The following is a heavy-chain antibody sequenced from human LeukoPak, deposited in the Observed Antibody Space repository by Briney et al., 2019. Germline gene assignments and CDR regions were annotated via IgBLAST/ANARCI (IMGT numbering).Heavy chain of an antibody. CDR3: AREGVAVSYGMDV. CDR1: GYTFTNYG. D-gene: IGHD6-19*01. J-gene: IGHJ6*02. V-gene: IGHV1-18*01. Sequence: GASVKVSCKASGYTFTNYGFSWVRQAPGQGLELVGWISAYNGNTNYAQKLRGRVTMTTDTSTSTAYMELRSLRSDDTAVYYCAREGVAVSYGMDVWGQGTTVTVSS. CDR2: ISAYNGNT.